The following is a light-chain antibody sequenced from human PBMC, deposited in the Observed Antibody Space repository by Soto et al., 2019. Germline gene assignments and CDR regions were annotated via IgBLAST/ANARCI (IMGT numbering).Light chain of an antibody. CDR2: EGT. CDR3: CSYASSSSYV. CDR1: TSDVGGYNL. Sequence: QSVLTQPASVSGSPGRSLTISCSGTTSDVGGYNLVSWYQQHTAKAPKLLIYEGTQRPSGVSSRFSGSKSGNTASLTISGLQAEDEADYYCCSYASSSSYVFGTGTKV. J-gene: IGLJ1*01. V-gene: IGLV2-23*01.